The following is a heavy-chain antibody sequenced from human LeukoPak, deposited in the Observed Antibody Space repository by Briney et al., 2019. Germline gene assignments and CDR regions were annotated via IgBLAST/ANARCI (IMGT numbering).Heavy chain of an antibody. V-gene: IGHV3-7*04. CDR1: GFTFSIYW. Sequence: GGSLRLLCAASGFTFSIYWMSWVRRAPGKGLEWVANIKQDGSEKYYVDSVKGRFTISRDNAKNSLYLQMNSLRAEDTAVYYCARVKVGHWGQGKVITVSS. CDR2: IKQDGSEK. J-gene: IGHJ4*02. CDR3: ARVKVGH.